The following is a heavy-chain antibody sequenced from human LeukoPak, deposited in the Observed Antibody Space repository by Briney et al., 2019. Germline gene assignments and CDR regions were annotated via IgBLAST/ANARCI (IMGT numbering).Heavy chain of an antibody. V-gene: IGHV4-59*01. CDR3: ASRLDEAFDI. CDR1: GGSFSGYY. D-gene: IGHD6-19*01. CDR2: IYYSGST. Sequence: PSETLSLTCAVYGGSFSGYYWSWIRQPPGKGLEWIGYIYYSGSTNYNPSLKSRVTISVDTSKNQFSLKLSSVTAADTAVYYCASRLDEAFDIWGQGTMVTVSS. J-gene: IGHJ3*02.